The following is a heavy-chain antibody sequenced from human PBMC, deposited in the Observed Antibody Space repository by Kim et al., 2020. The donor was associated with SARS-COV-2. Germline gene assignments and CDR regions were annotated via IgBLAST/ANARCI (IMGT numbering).Heavy chain of an antibody. Sequence: SYAQKCQGGVTMTRDTSTSTGYMELSSLRSEDTAVYYCARAPRMGMGMDVWGQGTTVTVSS. D-gene: IGHD6-13*01. CDR3: ARAPRMGMGMDV. V-gene: IGHV1-46*01. J-gene: IGHJ6*02.